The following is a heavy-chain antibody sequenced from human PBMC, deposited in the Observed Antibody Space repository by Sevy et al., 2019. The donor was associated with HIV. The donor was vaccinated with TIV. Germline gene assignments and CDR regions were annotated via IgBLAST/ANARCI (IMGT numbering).Heavy chain of an antibody. CDR1: GFTFSTYA. J-gene: IGHJ3*02. V-gene: IGHV3-23*01. D-gene: IGHD3-3*01. Sequence: GGSLRLSCAASGFTFSTYAMSWVRQAPGKGLEWVSGISGSGGKTYYADSVKGRLTISRDNSKNTRNLQMNSLRAEDTAVYYGAKGPSGECLLSAVDIWGQGTMVTVSS. CDR2: ISGSGGKT. CDR3: AKGPSGECLLSAVDI.